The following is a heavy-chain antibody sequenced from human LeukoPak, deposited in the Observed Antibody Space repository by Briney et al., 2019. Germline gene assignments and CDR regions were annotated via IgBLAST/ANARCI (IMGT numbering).Heavy chain of an antibody. J-gene: IGHJ4*02. CDR3: ARYMRGHGEMKGRYYFDY. D-gene: IGHD3-10*01. CDR2: IYPGDSDT. Sequence: GESLKISCKGSGYSFTSFWIGWVRQMPGKGLEWMGIIYPGDSDTRYSPSFQGQVTISADKSISTAYLPWSSLEASDTAMYYCARYMRGHGEMKGRYYFDYWGQGTLVTVSS. CDR1: GYSFTSFW. V-gene: IGHV5-51*01.